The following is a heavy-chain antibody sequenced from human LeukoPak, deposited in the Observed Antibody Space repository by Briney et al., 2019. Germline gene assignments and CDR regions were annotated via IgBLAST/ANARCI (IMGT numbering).Heavy chain of an antibody. CDR1: GGTFSSYA. J-gene: IGHJ5*02. CDR3: ATEPQVGVRFDP. V-gene: IGHV1-69*13. Sequence: SVKVSCKASGGTFSSYAISWVRQAPGQGLEWMGGIIPIFGTANYAQKFQGRVTITADESTSTAYMELSSLRSEDTAVYYCATEPQVGVRFDPWGQGTLVTVSS. CDR2: IIPIFGTA. D-gene: IGHD1-14*01.